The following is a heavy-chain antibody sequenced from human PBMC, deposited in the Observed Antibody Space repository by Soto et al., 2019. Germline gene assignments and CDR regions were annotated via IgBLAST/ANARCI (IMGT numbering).Heavy chain of an antibody. V-gene: IGHV1-18*01. J-gene: IGHJ4*02. D-gene: IGHD5-18*01. Sequence: GASVKVSCTASGYTLTSYGISRVRQAPGQGLEWMGWINAYNGNINYAQKLQGRVTMTTDTSTSTAYMELRSLRSDDTAVYYCARDVGYGLINYWGQGTLVTVSS. CDR3: ARDVGYGLINY. CDR1: GYTLTSYG. CDR2: INAYNGNI.